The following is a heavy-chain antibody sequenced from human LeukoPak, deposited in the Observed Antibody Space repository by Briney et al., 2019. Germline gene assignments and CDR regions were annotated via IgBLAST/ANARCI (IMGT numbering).Heavy chain of an antibody. D-gene: IGHD1-7*01. J-gene: IGHJ4*02. CDR3: ARGGSFTRTRRPQSLSDDY. V-gene: IGHV3-30*04. Sequence: PGRSLRLSCAASGFTFSSYAMHWVRQAPGKGLEWVAVISYDGSNKYYADSVKGRFTISRDNSKNTLYLQMNSLRAEDTAVYYCARGGSFTRTRRPQSLSDDYRGQGTLVTVSS. CDR2: ISYDGSNK. CDR1: GFTFSSYA.